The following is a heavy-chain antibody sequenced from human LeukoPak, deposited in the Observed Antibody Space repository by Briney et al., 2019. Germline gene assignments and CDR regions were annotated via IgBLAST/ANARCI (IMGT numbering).Heavy chain of an antibody. Sequence: GGSLRLSCAASGFSFNFHSMNWVRQFPGKGLEWVSGVTGIANKKNYADYVKGRFSISRDNSKKILYLQMNTLTAADTAIYYCAQEDKGSRGLITSWGQGTLVTVSS. CDR1: GFSFNFHS. CDR2: VTGIANKK. J-gene: IGHJ1*01. CDR3: AQEDKGSRGLITS. V-gene: IGHV3-23*01. D-gene: IGHD3-10*01.